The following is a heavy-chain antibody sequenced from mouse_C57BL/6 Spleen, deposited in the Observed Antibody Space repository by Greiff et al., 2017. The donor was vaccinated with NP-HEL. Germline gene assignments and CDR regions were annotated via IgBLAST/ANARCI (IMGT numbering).Heavy chain of an antibody. Sequence: VQLQQSGAELVKPGASVKISCKASGYAFSSYWMNWVKQRPGKGLEWIGQIYPGDGDTNYNGKFKGKATMTADKSSSTAYMQLSSLTSEDYAVYFCARSGNYDWYFDVWGTGTTVTVSS. V-gene: IGHV1-80*01. CDR3: ARSGNYDWYFDV. J-gene: IGHJ1*03. CDR1: GYAFSSYW. CDR2: IYPGDGDT. D-gene: IGHD2-1*01.